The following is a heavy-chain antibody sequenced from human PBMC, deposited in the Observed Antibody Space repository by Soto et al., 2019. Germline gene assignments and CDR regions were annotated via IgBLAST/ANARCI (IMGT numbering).Heavy chain of an antibody. Sequence: QVQLVESGGGVVQPGRSLRLSCAASGFTFSSYGMHWVRQAPGKGLEWVAVIWYDGSNKYYADSVKGRFTISRDNSKNTLYLQMNSLRAEDTAVYYCARAAAYSTRKYYFDYWGQGTLVTVSS. CDR3: ARAAAYSTRKYYFDY. D-gene: IGHD4-4*01. J-gene: IGHJ4*02. CDR1: GFTFSSYG. CDR2: IWYDGSNK. V-gene: IGHV3-33*01.